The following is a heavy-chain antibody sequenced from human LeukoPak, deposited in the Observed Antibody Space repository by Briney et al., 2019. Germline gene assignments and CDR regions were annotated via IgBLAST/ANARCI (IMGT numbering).Heavy chain of an antibody. CDR3: ARRARYRSIFPLDF. Sequence: GESLKISCHTSGFILRTYWNAWVRQKPGKGLEWMGIVDPTDPDVAYSPSFQGHVTMSTDTSTSTVYLQWSSLEASDSAVYYCARRARYRSIFPLDFWGQGTLVTVSS. J-gene: IGHJ4*02. CDR2: VDPTDPDV. V-gene: IGHV5-10-1*01. CDR1: GFILRTYW. D-gene: IGHD3-16*02.